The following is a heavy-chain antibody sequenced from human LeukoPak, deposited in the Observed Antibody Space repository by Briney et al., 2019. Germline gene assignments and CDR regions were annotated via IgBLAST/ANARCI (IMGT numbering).Heavy chain of an antibody. CDR1: GFTFSSYG. CDR3: AKSDCGTIGCKLLNY. D-gene: IGHD2-21*01. V-gene: IGHV3-30*02. Sequence: WGSLRLSCAASGFTFSSYGMHWVRQAPGKGLEWVAFIRYDGSNKYYADSVKGRFTISRDNSKNTLSLQLDSLRAEDTALYYCAKSDCGTIGCKLLNYWGQGTLVTVSS. CDR2: IRYDGSNK. J-gene: IGHJ4*02.